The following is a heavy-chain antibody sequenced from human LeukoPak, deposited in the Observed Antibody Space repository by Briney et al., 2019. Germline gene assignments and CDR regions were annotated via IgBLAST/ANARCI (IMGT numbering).Heavy chain of an antibody. CDR1: GGSISSNY. V-gene: IGHV4-59*08. Sequence: SETLSLTCIVSGGSISSNYWSWIRQPPGKGLEWIGHIYYSGSTNYNPSLKSRVTISVDTSKKQFSLKLSSVTAADTAVSYCAKSDYYASGLDYWGQGTLVTVSS. CDR2: IYYSGST. CDR3: AKSDYYASGLDY. J-gene: IGHJ4*02. D-gene: IGHD3-10*01.